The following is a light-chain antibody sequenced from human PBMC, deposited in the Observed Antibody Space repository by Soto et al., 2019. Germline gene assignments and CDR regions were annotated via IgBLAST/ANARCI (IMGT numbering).Light chain of an antibody. CDR2: GAS. Sequence: EIVMTQSPATLSVSPGERATLSCRASQSVSSNLAWYQQKPGQAPRLLIYGASSRATGIPDRFSGRGSGTDFTLTISRLEPEDFAVYYCQQYSSSPPITFGQGTRLEIK. CDR3: QQYSSSPPIT. J-gene: IGKJ5*01. CDR1: QSVSSN. V-gene: IGKV3-20*01.